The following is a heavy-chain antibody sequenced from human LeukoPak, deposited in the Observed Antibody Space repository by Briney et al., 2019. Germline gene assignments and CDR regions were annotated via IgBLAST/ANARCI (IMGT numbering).Heavy chain of an antibody. CDR2: IYFSGST. Sequence: SGTLSLTCTVSGGSISSGGYYWSWIRQHPGKGLEWIGYIYFSGSTYYNPSLKSRVTISVDTSKNQFSLKLSSVTAADTAVYYCARLVTTVTTFEASDGMDVWGQGTTVTVSS. CDR1: GGSISSGGYY. V-gene: IGHV4-31*03. D-gene: IGHD4-17*01. J-gene: IGHJ6*02. CDR3: ARLVTTVTTFEASDGMDV.